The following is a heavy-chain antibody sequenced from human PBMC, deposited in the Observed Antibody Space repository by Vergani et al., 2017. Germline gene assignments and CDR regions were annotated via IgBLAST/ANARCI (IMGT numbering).Heavy chain of an antibody. V-gene: IGHV1-69*01. Sequence: QVQLVQSGAEVKKPGSSVKVSCKASGGTFSSYAISWVRQAPGQGLEWMGGIIPIFGKANYAQKFQGRVTITADESTSTAYMELSSLRSEDTAVYYCARDGGAGAHYYYYYMDVWGKGTTVTVSS. CDR3: ARDGGAGAHYYYYYMDV. D-gene: IGHD2-21*01. CDR2: IIPIFGKA. J-gene: IGHJ6*03. CDR1: GGTFSSYA.